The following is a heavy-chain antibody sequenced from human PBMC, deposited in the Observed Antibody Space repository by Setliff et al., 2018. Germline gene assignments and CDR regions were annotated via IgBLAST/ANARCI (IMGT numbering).Heavy chain of an antibody. CDR3: ASHEPWLWNAFDI. CDR2: ITTSGSTI. J-gene: IGHJ3*02. CDR1: GFTFRSYG. Sequence: LRLSCAASGFTFRSYGMNWVCQAPGKGLEWISYITTSGSTIYYADSVKGRFTISRDNAKNSLYLQMNSLRAEDTAVYYCASHEPWLWNAFDIWGQGTMVTVSS. V-gene: IGHV3-48*03. D-gene: IGHD6-19*01.